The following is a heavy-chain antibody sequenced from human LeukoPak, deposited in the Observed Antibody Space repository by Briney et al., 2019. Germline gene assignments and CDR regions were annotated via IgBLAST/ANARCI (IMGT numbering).Heavy chain of an antibody. CDR1: GFTVTSSY. J-gene: IGHJ4*02. V-gene: IGHV3-66*01. CDR2: IYSGGNT. D-gene: IGHD1-1*01. CDR3: AREQPPD. Sequence: GGSLRLSCAASGFTVTSSYMTWVRQAPGKGLEWVSVIYSGGNTNYADSVKGRFTISRDNSKNTVRLQMNSLRAEDTAVYYCAREQPPDWGQGTLVTVSP.